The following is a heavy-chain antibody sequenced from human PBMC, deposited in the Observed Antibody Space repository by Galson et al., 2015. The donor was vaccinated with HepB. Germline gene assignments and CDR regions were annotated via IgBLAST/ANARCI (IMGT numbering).Heavy chain of an antibody. J-gene: IGHJ4*02. V-gene: IGHV1-2*05. CDR2: INPHPGAT. CDR3: TKEGSRNDFDV. Sequence: SVKVSCKASGYTFTAYYLHWVRQAPGQGLEWMGRINPHPGATNYAQPFQGRVTMTRDTPISTAYMELSRLSSDDTVVYYCTKEGSRNDFDVWGQGTLVTVSS. CDR1: GYTFTAYY. D-gene: IGHD1-1*01.